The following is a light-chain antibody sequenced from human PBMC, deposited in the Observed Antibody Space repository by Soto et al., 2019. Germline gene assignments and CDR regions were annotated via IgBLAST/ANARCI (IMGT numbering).Light chain of an antibody. CDR1: QSINSRY. Sequence: EIVLTQSPGTLSLSPGERATLSCRASQSINSRYFAWYQQNAGQPPSLLIYGTSTRATGVPNRFSGSRFGADFTLTISRLEPEDFAVYYCQLYGDSPPTYTFGQGTKVEIK. CDR2: GTS. J-gene: IGKJ2*01. CDR3: QLYGDSPPTYT. V-gene: IGKV3-20*01.